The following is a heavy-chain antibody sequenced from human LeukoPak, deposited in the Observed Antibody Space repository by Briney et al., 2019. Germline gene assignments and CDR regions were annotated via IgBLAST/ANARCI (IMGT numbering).Heavy chain of an antibody. CDR3: AREGGTVVVGRFDY. Sequence: GGSLRLSCAASGINFRASGMHWVRQAPGMGLEWVTFIQTDGSDKRYAASVAGRFTISRDDSKNTVYPHMNSLRPDDSALYYCAREGGTVVVGRFDYWGQGTLVTVSS. CDR1: GINFRASG. CDR2: IQTDGSDK. J-gene: IGHJ4*02. D-gene: IGHD2-2*01. V-gene: IGHV3-30*02.